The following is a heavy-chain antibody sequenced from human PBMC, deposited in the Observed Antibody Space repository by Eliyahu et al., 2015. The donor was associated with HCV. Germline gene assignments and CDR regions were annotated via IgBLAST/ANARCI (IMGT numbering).Heavy chain of an antibody. J-gene: IGHJ4*02. D-gene: IGHD2-21*01. V-gene: IGHV4-34*01. CDR2: XTDTGTX. CDR3: ARGGRQHEAFDY. Sequence: QVQLXQWGAGLLKPSETLSLTCAVXGGSFSAYHWSWIRQXPGKXXXWIGEXTDTGTXNHNPSLKGRVTMSVDTSRNQFSLNLTSVTAADTAVYYCARGGRQHEAFDYWGQGTLVSVSS. CDR1: GGSFSAYH.